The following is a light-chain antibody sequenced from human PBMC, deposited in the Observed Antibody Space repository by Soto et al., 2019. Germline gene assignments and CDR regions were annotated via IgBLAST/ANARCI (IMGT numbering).Light chain of an antibody. CDR1: SSDIGAGND. CDR2: DNN. J-gene: IGLJ2*01. Sequence: QSVLTQPPSMSGTPGQRVTISCTGSSSDIGAGNDVHWYQQHPGTAPKLLIFDNNNRPSGVPARFSGSKSDTSASLAITGLQAEDEADYYCQSFDTSLSGFVVFGGGTKLTVL. CDR3: QSFDTSLSGFVV. V-gene: IGLV1-40*01.